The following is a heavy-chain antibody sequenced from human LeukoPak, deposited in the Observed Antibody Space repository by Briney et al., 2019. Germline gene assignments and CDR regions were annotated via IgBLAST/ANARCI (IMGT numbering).Heavy chain of an antibody. CDR3: VRERRGSYMYNWFDP. V-gene: IGHV4-38-2*02. CDR1: GYSISSGYY. Sequence: SETLSLTCSVSGYSISSGYYWGWIRPPPGKGLEWIGSVYHSASTHYNPSLKSRVTISVEASKNQFSLKLSSVTAADTAVYYCVRERRGSYMYNWFDPWGQGTLVTVSS. J-gene: IGHJ5*02. D-gene: IGHD1-26*01. CDR2: VYHSAST.